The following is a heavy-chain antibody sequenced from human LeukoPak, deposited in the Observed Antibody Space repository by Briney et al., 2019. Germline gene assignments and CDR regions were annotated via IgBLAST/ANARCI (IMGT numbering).Heavy chain of an antibody. CDR2: VAHHGKT. V-gene: IGHV4-4*02. J-gene: IGHJ4*02. Sequence: SETLSLTCAVCCGSINNANWWSWVRQPPGEGLEWIAEVAHHGKTNYNPSLESRVTVSLDKSKSQFSLNLTSVTAAVTAVYFCTRTNRDWVPSDYWGQGTLVTVSS. CDR3: TRTNRDWVPSDY. CDR1: CGSINNANW. D-gene: IGHD2-21*01.